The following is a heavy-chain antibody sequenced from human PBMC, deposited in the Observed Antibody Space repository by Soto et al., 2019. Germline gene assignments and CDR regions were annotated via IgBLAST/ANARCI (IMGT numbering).Heavy chain of an antibody. V-gene: IGHV4-59*08. CDR2: IYYSGST. CDR1: GGSISSYY. Sequence: SQTLSLTCTVSGGSISSYYGGWFRQPPGKGLEWIGYIYYSGSTTYHPSLKSRVTISVDTSKNQFPLNLTSVTAADTAVYYCARLGGYNQAFDRWGQEPLVPAS. J-gene: IGHJ4*02. D-gene: IGHD3-22*01. CDR3: ARLGGYNQAFDR.